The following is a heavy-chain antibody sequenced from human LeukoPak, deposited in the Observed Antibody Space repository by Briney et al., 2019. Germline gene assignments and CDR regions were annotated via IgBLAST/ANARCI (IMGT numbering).Heavy chain of an antibody. CDR1: GFTFSSYE. CDR3: ARRALTGREAAAFDI. Sequence: GGSLRLSCAASGFTFSSYEMNWVRQAPGKGLEWVAVISYDEINKFYADSVRGRFTISRDNSKNTLSLQMNSLRTEDTAMYYCARRALTGREAAAFDIWGQGTMVTVSS. CDR2: ISYDEINK. D-gene: IGHD1-20*01. J-gene: IGHJ3*02. V-gene: IGHV3-30-3*01.